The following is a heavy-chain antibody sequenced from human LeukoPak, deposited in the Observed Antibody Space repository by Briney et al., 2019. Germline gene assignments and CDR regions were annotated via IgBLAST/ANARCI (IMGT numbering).Heavy chain of an antibody. CDR3: VRASKDSSGYYYSSVDY. J-gene: IGHJ4*02. D-gene: IGHD3-22*01. V-gene: IGHV1-2*02. CDR1: GYTFTGYY. Sequence: GASVKVSCKASGYTFTGYYMHWVRQAPGQGLEWMGWINPNSGGTNYAQKFQGRVTMTRDTSISTAYMELSRLRSDDTAVYYCVRASKDSSGYYYSSVDYWGQGTLVTVSS. CDR2: INPNSGGT.